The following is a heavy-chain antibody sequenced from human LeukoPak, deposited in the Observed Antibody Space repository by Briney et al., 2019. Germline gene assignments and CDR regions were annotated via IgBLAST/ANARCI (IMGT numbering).Heavy chain of an antibody. CDR1: GYSISSGYY. CDR3: ARVYYDSSGYYYRGLYYFDY. Sequence: SETLSLTCTVSGYSISSGYYWGWIRQPPGKGLECIGSLYHSGSTYYNPSLKSRVTISVDTSKNQFSLRLSSVTAADTAVYYCARVYYDSSGYYYRGLYYFDYWGQGTLVTVSS. V-gene: IGHV4-38-2*02. CDR2: LYHSGST. D-gene: IGHD3-22*01. J-gene: IGHJ4*02.